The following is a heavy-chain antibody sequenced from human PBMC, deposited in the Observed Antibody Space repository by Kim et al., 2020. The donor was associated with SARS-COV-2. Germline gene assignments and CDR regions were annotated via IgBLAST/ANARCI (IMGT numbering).Heavy chain of an antibody. CDR2: INPNSGGT. V-gene: IGHV1-2*02. J-gene: IGHJ6*02. CDR1: GYTFTGYY. CDR3: AKPSPAYYYGMDV. Sequence: ASVKVSCKASGYTFTGYYMHWVRQAPGQGLEWMGWINPNSGGTNYAQKFQGRVTMTRDTSISTAYMELSRLRSDDTAVYYCAKPSPAYYYGMDVWGQGTTVTVSS.